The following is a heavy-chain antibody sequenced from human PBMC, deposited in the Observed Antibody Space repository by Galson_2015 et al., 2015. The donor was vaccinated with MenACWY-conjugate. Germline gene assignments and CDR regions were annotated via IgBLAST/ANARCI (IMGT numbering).Heavy chain of an antibody. J-gene: IGHJ6*03. CDR3: ARTTNGNYFYYYYMDV. CDR2: IDWEDDK. D-gene: IGHD4-23*01. V-gene: IGHV2-70*01. Sequence: PALVKPTQTLTLTCSFSGFSLSTGGMCVSWIRQPPGKALEWLALIDWEDDKYYSTFLKTRLTISKDTSKNQVVLQMTNMDPMDTATYYCARTTNGNYFYYYYMDVWGKGTTVTVSS. CDR1: GFSLSTGGMC.